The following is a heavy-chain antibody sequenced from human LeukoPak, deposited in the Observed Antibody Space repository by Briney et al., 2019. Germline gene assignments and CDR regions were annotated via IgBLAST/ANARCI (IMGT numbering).Heavy chain of an antibody. CDR1: GSTFSSYS. CDR2: ISSSSSYI. CDR3: ARAPRCSSTSCSGGPFDY. J-gene: IGHJ4*02. V-gene: IGHV3-21*01. Sequence: GGSLRLSCAASGSTFSSYSMTWVRQAPGKGLEWVASISSSSSYIYYADSVKGRFTISRDNAKNSLYLQMNSLSAEDTAVYYCARAPRCSSTSCSGGPFDYWGQGTLVTVSS. D-gene: IGHD2-2*01.